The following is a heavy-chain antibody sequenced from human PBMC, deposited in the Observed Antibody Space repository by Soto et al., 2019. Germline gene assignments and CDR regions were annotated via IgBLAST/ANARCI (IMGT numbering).Heavy chain of an antibody. CDR2: IYYSGST. D-gene: IGHD6-6*01. CDR3: ARQTYSSSSDLNWFDP. Sequence: QLQLQESGPGLVKPSETLSLTCTVSGGSISSSSYYWGWIRQPPGKGLEWIGSIYYSGSTYYNPSLKRRVTIPVDTSKNQFALKLSSVTAADTAVYYCARQTYSSSSDLNWFDPWGQGTLVTVSS. J-gene: IGHJ5*02. CDR1: GGSISSSSYY. V-gene: IGHV4-39*01.